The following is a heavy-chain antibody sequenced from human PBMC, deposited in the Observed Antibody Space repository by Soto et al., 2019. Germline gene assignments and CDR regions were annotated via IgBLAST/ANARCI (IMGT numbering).Heavy chain of an antibody. J-gene: IGHJ5*02. V-gene: IGHV3-23*01. D-gene: IGHD6-19*01. CDR2: ISGGGGNT. Sequence: EVQLLESGGSLVQPGGSLRLSCAASGFTFSSYAMSWVRQTPRKGLEWVSCISGGGGNTYYADSVTGRFTISRDNSRNTLYLQMNSLRAADTAIYYCANDRGAGGRFSGIAVAVIPSWGQGTLVTVSS. CDR3: ANDRGAGGRFSGIAVAVIPS. CDR1: GFTFSSYA.